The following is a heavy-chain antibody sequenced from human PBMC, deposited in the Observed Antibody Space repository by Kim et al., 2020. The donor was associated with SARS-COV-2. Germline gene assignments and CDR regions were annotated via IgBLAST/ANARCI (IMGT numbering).Heavy chain of an antibody. V-gene: IGHV7-4-1*02. CDR3: AKEGGGSSLGN. Sequence: ASVKVSCKASGYTFSNSGLNWVRQAPGQGLEWMGWIIPNTGNPTYAQGFTGRFVFSLDTSVTTAYLQISSLKAEDTAVYFCAKEGGGSSLGNWGQGTLVTVSS. CDR1: GYTFSNSG. J-gene: IGHJ4*02. D-gene: IGHD6-6*01. CDR2: IIPNTGNP.